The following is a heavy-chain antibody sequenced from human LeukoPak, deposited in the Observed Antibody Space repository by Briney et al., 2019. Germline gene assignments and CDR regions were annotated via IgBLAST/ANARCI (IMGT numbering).Heavy chain of an antibody. CDR1: GFTFSSYS. CDR3: ARDYYDSSGYSDY. Sequence: GGSLRLSCAASGFTFSSYSMNCVRQAPGKGLEWVSSISSSSSYIYYADPVKGRFTISRDNAKNSLYLQMNSLRAEDTAVYYCARDYYDSSGYSDYWGQGTLVTVSS. J-gene: IGHJ4*02. V-gene: IGHV3-21*01. D-gene: IGHD3-22*01. CDR2: ISSSSSYI.